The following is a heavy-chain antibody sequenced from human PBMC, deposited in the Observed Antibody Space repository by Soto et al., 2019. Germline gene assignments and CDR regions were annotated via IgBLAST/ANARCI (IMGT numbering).Heavy chain of an antibody. J-gene: IGHJ6*02. Sequence: SVKVSCKASGGTFSSYAISWVRQAPGQGLEWMGGIIPIFGTANYAQKFQGRVTITAGKSTSTAYMELSSLRSEDTAVYYCARDRVWSGYYDDYYYYGMDVWGQGTTVTVSS. CDR1: GGTFSSYA. CDR2: IIPIFGTA. V-gene: IGHV1-69*06. CDR3: ARDRVWSGYYDDYYYYGMDV. D-gene: IGHD3-3*01.